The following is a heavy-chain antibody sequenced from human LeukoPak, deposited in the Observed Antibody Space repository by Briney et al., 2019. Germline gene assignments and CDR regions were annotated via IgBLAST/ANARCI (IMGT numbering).Heavy chain of an antibody. CDR3: AELGITMIGGV. Sequence: PGWSLRLSCAASGFTVRRNYMSWVRQAPGKGLEWVSFIYSGGSTYYADSVKGRFTISRDNSKNTLYLQMNSLRAEDTAVYYCAELGITMIGGVWGKGTTVTISS. J-gene: IGHJ6*04. D-gene: IGHD3-10*02. CDR2: IYSGGST. V-gene: IGHV3-53*01. CDR1: GFTVRRNY.